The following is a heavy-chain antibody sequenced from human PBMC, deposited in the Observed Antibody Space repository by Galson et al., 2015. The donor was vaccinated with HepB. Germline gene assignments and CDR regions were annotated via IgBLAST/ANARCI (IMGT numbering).Heavy chain of an antibody. V-gene: IGHV1-18*04. D-gene: IGHD3-3*01. Sequence: SVKVSCKASGYTFTSYGISWVRQAPGQGLEWMGWISAYNGNTNYAQKLQGRVTMTTDTSKNKLYLQMNSLRAEDTAVYYCAKDLRFLEWLRNPGGDYWGQGTLVTVSS. CDR1: GYTFTSYG. CDR3: AKDLRFLEWLRNPGGDY. J-gene: IGHJ4*02. CDR2: ISAYNGNT.